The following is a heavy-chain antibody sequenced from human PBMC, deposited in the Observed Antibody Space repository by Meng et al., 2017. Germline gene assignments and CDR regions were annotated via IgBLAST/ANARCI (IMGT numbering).Heavy chain of an antibody. CDR1: GGTFSSYA. CDR3: ARGGYSYGLWFDP. J-gene: IGHJ5*02. CDR2: IIPIFGTA. D-gene: IGHD5-18*01. Sequence: LVHVGAGVRRLGSWVKLSCKASGGTFSSYAISWVRQATGQGLEWMGGIIPIFGTANYAQKFQGRVTITADESTSTAYMELSSLRSEDTAVYYCARGGYSYGLWFDPWGQGTLVTVSS. V-gene: IGHV1-69*01.